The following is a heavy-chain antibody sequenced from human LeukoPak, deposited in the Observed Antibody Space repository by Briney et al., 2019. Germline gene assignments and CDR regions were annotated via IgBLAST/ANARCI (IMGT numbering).Heavy chain of an antibody. J-gene: IGHJ4*02. Sequence: SQTLSLTCAISGDNVSSNSAAWNWIRQSPSRGLEWLGRTYYRSKWYNGYAVSVKSRITIKPDTSKNQFSLQLNSVTPEDMAVYYCSRTIGLAAAAGTQFDSWGQGTLATVSS. V-gene: IGHV6-1*01. CDR2: TYYRSKWYN. CDR1: GDNVSSNSAA. D-gene: IGHD6-13*01. CDR3: SRTIGLAAAAGTQFDS.